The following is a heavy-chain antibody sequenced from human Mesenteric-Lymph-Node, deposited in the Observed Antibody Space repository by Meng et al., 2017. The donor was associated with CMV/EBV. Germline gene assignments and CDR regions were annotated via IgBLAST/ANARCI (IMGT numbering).Heavy chain of an antibody. CDR1: GFSVSEKE. V-gene: IGHV3-66*02. CDR3: RVWVGDSSATDV. D-gene: IGHD1-26*01. Sequence: GESLKISCAVSGFSVSEKEMSWVRQAPGKGLEWVSVAYSGGTTYYTDSAKGRFTVSRDNSKNTFHFLMKSLRPEDTAIYFCRVWVGDSSATDVWGQGTAVTVSS. CDR2: AYSGGTT. J-gene: IGHJ6*02.